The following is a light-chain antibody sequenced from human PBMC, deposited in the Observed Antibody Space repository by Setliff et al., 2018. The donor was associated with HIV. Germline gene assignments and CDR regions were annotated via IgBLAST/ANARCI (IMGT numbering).Light chain of an antibody. CDR1: NIGSKS. CDR2: YDS. Sequence: SYELTQPPSVSVAPGKTARITCGGNNIGSKSVHWYQQKPGQAPVLVIYYDSDRPSGIPERFSGSNSGNTATLTIGRVEAGDEADYYCQVWDSSSDQAYVFGTGTKVTVL. CDR3: QVWDSSSDQAYV. J-gene: IGLJ1*01. V-gene: IGLV3-21*04.